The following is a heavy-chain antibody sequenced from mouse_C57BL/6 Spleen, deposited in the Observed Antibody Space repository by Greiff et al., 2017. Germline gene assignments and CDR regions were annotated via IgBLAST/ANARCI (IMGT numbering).Heavy chain of an antibody. Sequence: VQLQQSGGGLVKPGGSLKLSCAASGFTFSDYGMHWVRQAPEKGLEWVAYISSGSSTIYYADKVKGRFTISRDNAKNTLFLQMTSLRSEDTAMYYCARRDSNFYFDYWGQGTTLTVSS. D-gene: IGHD2-5*01. CDR3: ARRDSNFYFDY. J-gene: IGHJ2*01. CDR2: ISSGSSTI. V-gene: IGHV5-17*01. CDR1: GFTFSDYG.